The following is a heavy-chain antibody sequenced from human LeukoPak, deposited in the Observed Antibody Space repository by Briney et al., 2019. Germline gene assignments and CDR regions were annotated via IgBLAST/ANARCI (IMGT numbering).Heavy chain of an antibody. D-gene: IGHD2-21*01. V-gene: IGHV1-2*02. J-gene: IGHJ3*02. CDR2: INPNSGGT. CDR1: GYTFTDYY. Sequence: ASVKVSCKASGYTFTDYYMHWVRQAPGQGLEWMGWINPNSGGTNYAQKFQGRVTMTRDTSISTAYMELSRLRSDDTAVYYCARAAKIGDAFDIWGQGTMVTVSS. CDR3: ARAAKIGDAFDI.